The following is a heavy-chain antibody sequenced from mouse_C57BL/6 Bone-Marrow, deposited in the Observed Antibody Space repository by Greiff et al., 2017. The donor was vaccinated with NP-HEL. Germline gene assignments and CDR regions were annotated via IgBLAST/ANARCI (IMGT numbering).Heavy chain of an antibody. D-gene: IGHD1-1*01. CDR3: ASSSFYDFGSSYSWFAY. CDR1: GFNIKNTY. V-gene: IGHV14-3*01. J-gene: IGHJ3*01. CDR2: IDPANGNT. Sequence: VQLKQSVAELVRPGASVKLSCTASGFNIKNTYMHWVKQRPEQGLEWMGRIDPANGNTTYASKFQGKATMTADTSSNTAYLQLSSLTSEDTAIYYCASSSFYDFGSSYSWFAYWGQGTLVTVSA.